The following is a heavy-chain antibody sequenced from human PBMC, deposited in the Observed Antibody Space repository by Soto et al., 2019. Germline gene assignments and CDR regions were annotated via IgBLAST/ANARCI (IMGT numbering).Heavy chain of an antibody. CDR3: ARGGHYDFWSGYLDY. V-gene: IGHV3-30*14. CDR1: EFIFSTFSTYA. CDR2: LGYDGSNK. D-gene: IGHD3-3*01. J-gene: IGHJ4*02. Sequence: PGGSLRLSCAASEFIFSTFSTYAIHRVRQPPGKGLEWVAVLGYDGSNKYYADSVKGRFTISRDNSKNTLYLQMNSLSPDDTAVYYCARGGHYDFWSGYLDYWGQGTLVTVSS.